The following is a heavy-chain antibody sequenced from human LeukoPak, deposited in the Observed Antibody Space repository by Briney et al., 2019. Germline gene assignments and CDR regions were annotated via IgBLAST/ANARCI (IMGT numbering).Heavy chain of an antibody. CDR2: IYYSGST. J-gene: IGHJ4*02. Sequence: SETLSLTCTVSGGSISSYYWSWIRQPPGKGLEWIGYIYYSGSTNYNPSLKSRVTISVDTSKNQFSLKLSSVTAADTAVYYCARVEYDFWSGYLDWGQGTLVTVSS. V-gene: IGHV4-59*12. D-gene: IGHD3-3*01. CDR3: ARVEYDFWSGYLD. CDR1: GGSISSYY.